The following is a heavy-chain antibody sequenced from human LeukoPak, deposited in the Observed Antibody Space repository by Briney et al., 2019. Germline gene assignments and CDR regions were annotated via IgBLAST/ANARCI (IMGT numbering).Heavy chain of an antibody. CDR2: ISNSGSYI. CDR3: ARGAGVGAYIPFDI. Sequence: PGGSLRLSCGPSGFTFSSYSMKWVRQAPGKGLQWVSSISNSGSYIYYEDSLKGRFTISRDNAKNSLYLQMNSLRAEDTAVYYCARGAGVGAYIPFDIWGQGTMVTFSS. CDR1: GFTFSSYS. V-gene: IGHV3-21*06. D-gene: IGHD1-26*01. J-gene: IGHJ3*02.